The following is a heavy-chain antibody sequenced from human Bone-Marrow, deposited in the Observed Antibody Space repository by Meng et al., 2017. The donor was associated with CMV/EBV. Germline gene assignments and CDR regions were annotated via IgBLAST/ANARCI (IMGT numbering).Heavy chain of an antibody. Sequence: AGGSISSGDYYWSWIRQPPGKGLEWIGYIYYSGNTYYNPSLKSRVTISVDTSKNQFSLKLSSVTAADTAVYYCAREIAQDYYGMDVWGQGTTVTVSS. CDR1: GGSISSGDYY. CDR2: IYYSGNT. V-gene: IGHV4-30-4*08. CDR3: AREIAQDYYGMDV. D-gene: IGHD3-22*01. J-gene: IGHJ6*02.